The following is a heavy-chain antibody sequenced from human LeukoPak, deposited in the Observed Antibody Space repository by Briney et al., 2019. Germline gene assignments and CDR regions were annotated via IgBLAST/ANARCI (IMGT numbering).Heavy chain of an antibody. Sequence: PSETLSLTCTVSGGFISVYYWRWVRQPAGEGLEWIGRIYTSGSTNYKPSLKSRVTMSVDTSKNQFSLKLTSVTAADTAVNYCARDGVENSSWYPLDSWGPGTLVTVSS. J-gene: IGHJ4*02. CDR1: GGFISVYY. V-gene: IGHV4-4*07. CDR3: ARDGVENSSWYPLDS. D-gene: IGHD6-13*01. CDR2: IYTSGST.